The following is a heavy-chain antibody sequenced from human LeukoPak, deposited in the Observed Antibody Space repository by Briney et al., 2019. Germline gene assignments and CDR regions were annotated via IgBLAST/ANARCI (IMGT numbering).Heavy chain of an antibody. CDR2: IYYSGST. CDR3: ARVVGSYCSSTSCLDWFDP. J-gene: IGHJ5*02. V-gene: IGHV4-59*01. CDR1: GGSISSYY. Sequence: SETLSLTCTVSGGSISSYYWSWIRQPPGKGLEWIGYIYYSGSTNYNPSLKSRVAISVDTSKNQFSLKLSSVTAADTAVYYCARVVGSYCSSTSCLDWFDPWGQGTLVTVSS. D-gene: IGHD2-2*01.